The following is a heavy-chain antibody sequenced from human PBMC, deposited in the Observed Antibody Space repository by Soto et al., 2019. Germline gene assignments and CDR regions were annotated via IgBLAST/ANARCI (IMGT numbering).Heavy chain of an antibody. V-gene: IGHV4-31*03. J-gene: IGHJ4*02. CDR2: IYYTGDT. D-gene: IGHD6-13*01. CDR1: GGSISSGGYY. CDR3: ARGGRTAAAGVFDY. Sequence: QVQLQESGPGLVKPSQTLSLTCTVSGGSISSGGYYWNWIRQHPGKGLEWIGYIYYTGDTYYNPSLKSRVTKSLDTSKNQLSLRLSSVTAADTAVYYCARGGRTAAAGVFDYWGQGTLVTVSS.